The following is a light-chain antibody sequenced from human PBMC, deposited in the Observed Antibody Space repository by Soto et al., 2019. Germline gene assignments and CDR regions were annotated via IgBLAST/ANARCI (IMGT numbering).Light chain of an antibody. J-gene: IGKJ4*01. V-gene: IGKV3D-15*01. CDR2: GSS. CDR3: QQYNNWVLS. Sequence: IVMTQSPATLSVSPGEGVTLSCRASENVGTNLAWYQQKPGQAPRLLIYGSSTRATGIPATFSGSGSGTEFTLTISSLQSEESAIYYCQQYNNWVLSFGGGTKVEIK. CDR1: ENVGTN.